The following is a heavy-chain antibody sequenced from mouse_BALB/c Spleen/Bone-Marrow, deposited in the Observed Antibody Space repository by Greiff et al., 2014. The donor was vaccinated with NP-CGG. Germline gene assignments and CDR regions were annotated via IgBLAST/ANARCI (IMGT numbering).Heavy chain of an antibody. Sequence: QVQLQQSGAELARPGTSVKLSCKASGYTFTSYWMQWVKQRPGQGLEWIGAIYRGDGDTRYTQKVKGKATLTADKSSSTAYMQLSSLTSECSRVYYCAYYTPFAYSGQGTLVTVSA. CDR1: GYTFTSYW. CDR2: IYRGDGDT. J-gene: IGHJ3*01. D-gene: IGHD1-1*01. CDR3: AYYTPFAY. V-gene: IGHV1-87*01.